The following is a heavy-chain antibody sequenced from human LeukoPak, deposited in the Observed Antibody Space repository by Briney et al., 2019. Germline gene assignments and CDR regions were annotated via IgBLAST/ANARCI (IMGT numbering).Heavy chain of an antibody. V-gene: IGHV4-30-2*01. CDR2: IFDTGST. CDR3: VRDGDFYDSGGYGNI. J-gene: IGHJ4*02. CDR1: GGSIGSGIYS. Sequence: SETLSLTCSVSGGSIGSGIYSWSWVRQPPGKGLEWIGYIFDTGSTSYNPSLKRRVTISVSTSKNQFSLKLSSVTAADTAVYYCVRDGDFYDSGGYGNIWGQGTLVTVSS. D-gene: IGHD3-22*01.